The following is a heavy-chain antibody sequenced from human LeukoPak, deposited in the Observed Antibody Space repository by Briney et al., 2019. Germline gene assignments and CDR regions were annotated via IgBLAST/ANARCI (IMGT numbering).Heavy chain of an antibody. Sequence: SETLSLTCAVYGGSFSGYYWSWIRQPPGKGLEWIGEINHSGSTNYNPSLKSRVTILVDTSKNQFSLKLSPVTAADTAVYYCARLVLRYFDWLLQTGFDYWGQGTLVTVSS. D-gene: IGHD3-9*01. CDR2: INHSGST. CDR1: GGSFSGYY. V-gene: IGHV4-34*01. CDR3: ARLVLRYFDWLLQTGFDY. J-gene: IGHJ4*02.